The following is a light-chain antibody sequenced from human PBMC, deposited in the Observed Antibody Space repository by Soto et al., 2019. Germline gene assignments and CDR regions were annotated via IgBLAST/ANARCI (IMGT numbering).Light chain of an antibody. V-gene: IGLV3-9*01. CDR3: QVWDSSTAYVV. Sequence: SYELTQPLSVSVGLGQTARITCGGNNIGSKNVHWYQQKPGQAPVLVIYRDSNRPSGIPERFSGSNSGNTATLTISRAQAGDEADYYCQVWDSSTAYVVFGGGTKLTVL. CDR2: RDS. J-gene: IGLJ2*01. CDR1: NIGSKN.